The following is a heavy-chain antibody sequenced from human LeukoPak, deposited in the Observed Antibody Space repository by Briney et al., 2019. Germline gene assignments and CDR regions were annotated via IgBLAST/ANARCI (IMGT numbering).Heavy chain of an antibody. CDR1: GYTFTGYY. Sequence: GASVKVSCKASGYTFTGYYMHWVRQAPGQGLEWMGWINPNSGGTNYAQKFQGRVTMTRDTSISTAYMELSRLRSDDTAVYYCARDPSWYSGSYDYFDYWGQGTLVTVSS. J-gene: IGHJ4*02. CDR2: INPNSGGT. V-gene: IGHV1-2*02. D-gene: IGHD1-26*01. CDR3: ARDPSWYSGSYDYFDY.